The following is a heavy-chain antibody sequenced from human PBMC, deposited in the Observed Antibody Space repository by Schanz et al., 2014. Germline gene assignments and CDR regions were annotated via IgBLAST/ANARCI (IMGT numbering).Heavy chain of an antibody. CDR2: ISSDGTNK. D-gene: IGHD6-6*01. CDR1: GFAFTSNA. Sequence: AQLLESGGGLVQPGGSLRLSCEASGFAFTSNAMTWVRQAPGKGLNWVAVISSDGTNKYYADSVQGRFTLSKDFSKDTLYLQLTSLRPEDTAVYYCARLATSKSRLGDAVDIWGQGTMVTVSS. J-gene: IGHJ3*02. V-gene: IGHV3-30*03. CDR3: ARLATSKSRLGDAVDI.